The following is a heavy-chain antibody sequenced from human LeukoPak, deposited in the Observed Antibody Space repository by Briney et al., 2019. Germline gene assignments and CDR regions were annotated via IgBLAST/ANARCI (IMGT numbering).Heavy chain of an antibody. J-gene: IGHJ4*02. CDR1: GFTFSSYA. D-gene: IGHD3-22*01. Sequence: GGSLRLSCAASGFTFSSYAMNWVRQAPGKGLEWASGISSSGGSRYYADSVKGRFTISRDNSKNSLYLQMNSLRVEDTAVYYCAQDLGSVIVVVNYFDYWGQGNLVTVSS. CDR3: AQDLGSVIVVVNYFDY. CDR2: ISSSGGSR. V-gene: IGHV3-23*01.